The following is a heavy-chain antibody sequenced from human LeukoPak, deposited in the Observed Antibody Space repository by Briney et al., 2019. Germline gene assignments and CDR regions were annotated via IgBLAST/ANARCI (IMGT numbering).Heavy chain of an antibody. CDR2: INPNSGGT. CDR1: GYTFTGYY. CDR3: ASRSSSSWSWFDP. D-gene: IGHD6-13*01. Sequence: GASVKVSCKASGYTFTGYYIHWVRRAPGQGLEWMGWINPNSGGTNYAQKFQGRVTMTRDTSISTAYMELSRLRSDDTAVYYCASRSSSSWSWFDPWGQGTLVTVSS. J-gene: IGHJ5*02. V-gene: IGHV1-2*02.